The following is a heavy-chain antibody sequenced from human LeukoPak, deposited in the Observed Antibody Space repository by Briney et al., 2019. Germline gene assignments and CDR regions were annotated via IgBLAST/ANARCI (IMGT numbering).Heavy chain of an antibody. CDR2: MNPNSGNT. J-gene: IGHJ4*02. Sequence: ASVKVSCKTSGYTFTDYDINWVRQATGQGLEWMGWMNPNSGNTGYAQKFQGRVTITRDTSISTAYMELSSLRSEDTAVYYCARDGDYYGSGNFDYWGQGTLVTVSS. CDR1: GYTFTDYD. CDR3: ARDGDYYGSGNFDY. V-gene: IGHV1-8*03. D-gene: IGHD3-10*01.